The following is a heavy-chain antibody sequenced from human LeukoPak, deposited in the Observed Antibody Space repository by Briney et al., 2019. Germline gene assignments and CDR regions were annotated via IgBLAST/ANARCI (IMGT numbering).Heavy chain of an antibody. V-gene: IGHV1-2*02. CDR3: ATVRDIVVGGGPYYFDY. Sequence: ASVPVSCKASGYTFIGYYLHWVRQAPGQGLEWMGWINPHNGDTNYAQKFQGRVTMTRDTSITTAYMELSKLKSDDTAVYYCATVRDIVVGGGPYYFDYWGQGNLVTVSS. J-gene: IGHJ4*02. D-gene: IGHD2-15*01. CDR1: GYTFIGYY. CDR2: INPHNGDT.